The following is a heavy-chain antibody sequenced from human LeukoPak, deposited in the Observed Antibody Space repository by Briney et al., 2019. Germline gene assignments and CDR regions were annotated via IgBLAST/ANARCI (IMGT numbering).Heavy chain of an antibody. CDR2: MNPNSGNT. Sequence: ASVKVSCKASGYTFTSYDINWVRQATGQGLEWMGWMNPNSGNTGYAQKFQGRVTMTRNTSISTAYMELSSLRSEDTAVYYCARDTAWFGELLSQFDYWGQGTLVTVSS. J-gene: IGHJ4*02. CDR3: ARDTAWFGELLSQFDY. D-gene: IGHD3-10*01. CDR1: GYTFTSYD. V-gene: IGHV1-8*01.